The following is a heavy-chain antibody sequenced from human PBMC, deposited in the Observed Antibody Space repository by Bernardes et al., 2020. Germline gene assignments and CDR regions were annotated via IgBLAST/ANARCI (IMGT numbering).Heavy chain of an antibody. CDR3: ARGRQRSAQLIRGYFAQYHTDS. Sequence: SETLSLTCAVYGGSLSGFHWSWIRQSPGKGLEWIAEIDHSGRTWYNPSVKSRVTISIDTSKSQFSLKLSYVTATDTAVYYCARGRQRSAQLIRGYFAQYHTDSWGQGTRVTVSS. CDR1: GGSLSGFH. D-gene: IGHD2-2*01. CDR2: IDHSGRT. V-gene: IGHV4-34*01. J-gene: IGHJ4*02.